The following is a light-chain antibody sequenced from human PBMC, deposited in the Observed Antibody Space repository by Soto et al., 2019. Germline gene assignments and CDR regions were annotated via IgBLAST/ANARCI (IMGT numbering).Light chain of an antibody. V-gene: IGLV1-40*01. CDR2: GNI. CDR3: QSYDSSLSAYV. CDR1: SSNIGAGYD. J-gene: IGLJ1*01. Sequence: QSGLTQPPSVSGAPGQSVTISCTGSSSNIGAGYDVHWYQQRPGTAPKLLIFGNINRPSGVPDRFSGSKSGTSASLAITGLRAEDEADYYCQSYDSSLSAYVFGTGTKVTV.